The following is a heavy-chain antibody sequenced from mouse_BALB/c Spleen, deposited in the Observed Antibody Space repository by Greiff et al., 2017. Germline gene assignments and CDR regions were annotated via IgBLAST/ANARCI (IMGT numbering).Heavy chain of an antibody. V-gene: IGHV1-20*02. Sequence: EVQLQESGPELVKPGASVKISCKASGYSFTGYFMNWVMQSHGKSLEWIGRINPYNGDTFYNQKFKGKATLTVDKSSSTAHMELRSLASEDSAVYYCARYYGYAMDYWGQGTSVTVSS. D-gene: IGHD1-1*01. CDR3: ARYYGYAMDY. CDR1: GYSFTGYF. CDR2: INPYNGDT. J-gene: IGHJ4*01.